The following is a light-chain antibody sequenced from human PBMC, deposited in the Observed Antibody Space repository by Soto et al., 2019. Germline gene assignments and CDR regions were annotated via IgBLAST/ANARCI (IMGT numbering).Light chain of an antibody. CDR2: DAS. CDR3: QQSFRSPIT. V-gene: IGKV1-5*01. CDR1: QSISYS. J-gene: IGKJ5*01. Sequence: DIQMTQSPSTLSASVGDRVTITCRASQSISYSLAWYQQKPGKAPNLLIYDASTLESGAPSRFSGSGSGTEFTLTIRSLQPEDFATYYCQQSFRSPITFGQGTRLEIK.